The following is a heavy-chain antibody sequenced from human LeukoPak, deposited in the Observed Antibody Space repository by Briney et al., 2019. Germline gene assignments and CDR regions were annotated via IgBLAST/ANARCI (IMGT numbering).Heavy chain of an antibody. Sequence: GGSLRLSCAASGFTFNTYAMHWVRQTPDKGLEWVAVISSDGSNKYYADSVKGRFTISRDNSKNTLYLQMNSLRAEDTAVYYCARDHYGDYYFDYWGQGTLVTVSS. CDR1: GFTFNTYA. CDR3: ARDHYGDYYFDY. J-gene: IGHJ4*02. CDR2: ISSDGSNK. D-gene: IGHD4-17*01. V-gene: IGHV3-30-3*01.